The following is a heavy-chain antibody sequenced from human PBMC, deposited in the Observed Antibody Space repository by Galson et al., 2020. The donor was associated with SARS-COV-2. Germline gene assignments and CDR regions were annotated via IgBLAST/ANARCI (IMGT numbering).Heavy chain of an antibody. D-gene: IGHD6-6*01. CDR1: GYTLTELS. CDR3: ATAPPLYSSSSGNWFDP. CDR2: FDPEDGET. V-gene: IGHV1-24*01. Sequence: ASVKVSCKVSGYTLTELSMHWVRQAPGKGLEWMGGFDPEDGETIYAQKFQGRVTMTEDTSTDTAYMELSSLRSDDTAVYYCATAPPLYSSSSGNWFDPWGQGTLVTVAS. J-gene: IGHJ5*02.